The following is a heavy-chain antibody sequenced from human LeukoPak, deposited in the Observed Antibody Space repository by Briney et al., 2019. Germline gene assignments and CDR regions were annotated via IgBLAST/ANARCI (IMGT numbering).Heavy chain of an antibody. CDR2: IYYSGST. CDR1: GGSISSGGYY. J-gene: IGHJ4*02. CDR3: ASGSGSPSYFDY. Sequence: SETLSLTCTVSGGSISSGGYYWSWIRQHPGKGLEWIGYIYYSGSTYYNPSLKSRVTISVDASKNQFSLKLSSVTAADTAVYYCASGSGSPSYFDYWGQGTLVTVSS. V-gene: IGHV4-31*03. D-gene: IGHD3-10*01.